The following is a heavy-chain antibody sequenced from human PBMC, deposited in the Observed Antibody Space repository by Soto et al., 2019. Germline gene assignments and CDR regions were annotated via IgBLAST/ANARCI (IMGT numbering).Heavy chain of an antibody. D-gene: IGHD3-22*01. V-gene: IGHV1-69*13. J-gene: IGHJ4*02. CDR2: IIPIFGTA. CDR3: AREITIGNYDSSGSAFDY. Sequence: ASVKVSCKASGGTFSSYAISWVRQAPGQGLEWMGGIIPIFGTANYAQKFQGRVTITADESTSTAYMELSSLRSEDTAVYYCAREITIGNYDSSGSAFDYWGQGTLVTVS. CDR1: GGTFSSYA.